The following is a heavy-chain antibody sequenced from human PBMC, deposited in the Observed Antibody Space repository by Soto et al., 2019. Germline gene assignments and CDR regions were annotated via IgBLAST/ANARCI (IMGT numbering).Heavy chain of an antibody. J-gene: IGHJ6*02. V-gene: IGHV1-24*01. CDR2: FDPEDGET. CDR1: GYTLTELS. D-gene: IGHD3-10*01. CDR3: ATVLSLRITMVRGADGRLSYYYGMEV. Sequence: GASVKVSCKVSGYTLTELSMHWVRQAPGKGLEWMGGFDPEDGETIYAQKFQGRVTMTEDTSTDTAYMELGSLRSEDTAGYYCATVLSLRITMVRGADGRLSYYYGMEVWGQGTTVTVSS.